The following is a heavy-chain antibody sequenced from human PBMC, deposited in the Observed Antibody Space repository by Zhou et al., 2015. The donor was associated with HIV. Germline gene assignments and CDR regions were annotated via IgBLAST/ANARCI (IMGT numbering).Heavy chain of an antibody. V-gene: IGHV1-69*01. D-gene: IGHD3-22*01. CDR2: IIPSFDTK. CDR3: ASDSSGPEGYYFDY. Sequence: QVQLVQSGAEVKKPGSSVKVSCTGPRDTFNNYPISWVRQAPGQGLEWMGGIIPSFDTKNYAQKFLGRLTITADESTSTSYMELSSLRSEDTAVYYCASDSSGPEGYYFDYWGQGTLVTVSS. J-gene: IGHJ4*02. CDR1: RDTFNNYP.